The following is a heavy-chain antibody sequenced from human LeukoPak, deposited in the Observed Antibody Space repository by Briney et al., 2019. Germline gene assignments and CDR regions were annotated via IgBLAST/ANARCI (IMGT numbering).Heavy chain of an antibody. D-gene: IGHD3-22*01. Sequence: GGSLRLSCAASGFTFSSYWMTWVRPAPGMGLQWVANIKEDGSEKYYVDSVKGRFTISRDNAKNSLYLQMSSLRAEDTAVYYCARADSTGAFDIWGQGTMVTVS. CDR2: IKEDGSEK. CDR3: ARADSTGAFDI. V-gene: IGHV3-7*01. CDR1: GFTFSSYW. J-gene: IGHJ3*02.